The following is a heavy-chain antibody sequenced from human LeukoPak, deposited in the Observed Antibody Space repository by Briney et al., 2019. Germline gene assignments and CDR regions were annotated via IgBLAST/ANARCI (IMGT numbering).Heavy chain of an antibody. CDR2: INAGNGNT. CDR1: GYTFTSYA. CDR3: ARALWFGESSGWFDP. J-gene: IGHJ5*02. V-gene: IGHV1-3*01. Sequence: GASVKVSCKASGYTFTSYAMHWVRQAPGQRLEWMGWINAGNGNTKYSQKFQGRVTITRDTSASTAYMELSSLRSEDTAVYYCARALWFGESSGWFDPWGQGTLVTVSS. D-gene: IGHD3-10*01.